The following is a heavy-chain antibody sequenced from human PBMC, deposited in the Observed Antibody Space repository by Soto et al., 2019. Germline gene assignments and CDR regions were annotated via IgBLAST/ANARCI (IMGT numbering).Heavy chain of an antibody. Sequence: QVHLVQSGAEVRRPGSSVKLSCKASGGTVSVDSITWLRQAPGHTVEWIGGIIPLFGAGNVADRVKARVTLSADEYTSTAYMELRSLRSEDTAKYYCARTISGEAAAIPRSFDVWGQGTTVIVSP. D-gene: IGHD2-2*01. CDR1: GGTVSVDS. CDR3: ARTISGEAAAIPRSFDV. CDR2: IIPLFGAG. V-gene: IGHV1-69*01. J-gene: IGHJ3*01.